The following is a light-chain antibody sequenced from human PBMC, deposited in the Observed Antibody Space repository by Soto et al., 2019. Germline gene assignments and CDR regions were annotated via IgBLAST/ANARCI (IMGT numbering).Light chain of an antibody. CDR2: GAS. V-gene: IGKV3-20*01. CDR3: QRYAGTPLT. CDR1: QTISSSN. Sequence: EIVLTQSPGTLSLSPGERAALSCRASQTISSSNLAWYQQRPGQALRLLIFGASTRATGLPDRFSGSGSERDFTLTISILEHEDSAVYYCQRYAGTPLTFGGGTKVEIK. J-gene: IGKJ4*01.